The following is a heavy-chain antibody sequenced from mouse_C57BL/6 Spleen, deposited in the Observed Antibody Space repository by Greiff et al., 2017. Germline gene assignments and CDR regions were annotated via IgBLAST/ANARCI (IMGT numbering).Heavy chain of an antibody. Sequence: VQLQQSGAELARPGASVKMSCKASGYTFTSYTMHWVKQRPGQGLEWIGYINPSSGYTKYNQKFKDKATLTADKSSSTAYMQLRNLTSEDSAVSYFARSSGAPGAMDDWGQGTSGTVSS. V-gene: IGHV1-4*01. CDR3: ARSSGAPGAMDD. CDR2: INPSSGYT. D-gene: IGHD3-1*01. J-gene: IGHJ4*01. CDR1: GYTFTSYT.